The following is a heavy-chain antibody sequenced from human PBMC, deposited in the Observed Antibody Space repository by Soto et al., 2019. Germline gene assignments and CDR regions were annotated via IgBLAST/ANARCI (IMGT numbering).Heavy chain of an antibody. CDR1: GYTFITYG. Sequence: QVQLVQSGAEVNKPGASVKVSCKASGYTFITYGVSWVRQAPGQGLDWLGWISTYNGNTRYAERLQGRVTMTTDTTTKTAYMELRNLRSDDTAVYFCAGGPTDYYYNSAKYFLDYRGQGTLVTVSS. D-gene: IGHD3-22*01. CDR2: ISTYNGNT. CDR3: AGGPTDYYYNSAKYFLDY. V-gene: IGHV1-18*01. J-gene: IGHJ4*02.